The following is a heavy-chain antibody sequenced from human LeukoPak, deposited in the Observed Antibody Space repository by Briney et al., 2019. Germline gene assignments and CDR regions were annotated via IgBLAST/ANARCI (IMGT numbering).Heavy chain of an antibody. Sequence: ASVKVSCKASGYTFTGYYMHWVRQAPGQGFEWTGWINPNSGGTNYAQKFQGRVTMTRDTSISTAYMELTRLRSDDTAVYYCARDRPPRAFDIWGQGTMVTVSS. V-gene: IGHV1-2*02. CDR2: INPNSGGT. D-gene: IGHD6-6*01. J-gene: IGHJ3*02. CDR1: GYTFTGYY. CDR3: ARDRPPRAFDI.